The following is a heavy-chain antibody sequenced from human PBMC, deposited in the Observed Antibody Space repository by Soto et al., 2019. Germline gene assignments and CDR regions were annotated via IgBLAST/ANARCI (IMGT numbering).Heavy chain of an antibody. CDR2: INAGNGNT. V-gene: IGHV1-3*01. Sequence: GASVKVSCKASGYTFTSYDMHWVRQAPGQRLEWMGWINAGNGNTKYSQKFQGRVTITRDTSASKAYMELSSLRAEDTALYYCAKDVGRVVVVSPFDYWGQGTLVTVSS. CDR1: GYTFTSYD. D-gene: IGHD3-22*01. J-gene: IGHJ4*02. CDR3: AKDVGRVVVVSPFDY.